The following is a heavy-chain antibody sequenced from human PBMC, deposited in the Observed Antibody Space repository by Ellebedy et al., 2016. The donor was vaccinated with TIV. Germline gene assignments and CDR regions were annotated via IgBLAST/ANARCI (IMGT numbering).Heavy chain of an antibody. J-gene: IGHJ5*02. V-gene: IGHV4-34*01. Sequence: SETLSLTCAVYGGSFSGYYWSWIRQPPGKGLEWIGEINHSGSTNYNPSLKSRVTISVDTSKNQFSLKLSSVTAVDTAVYYCARGLSRYCSGGSCYQVLWFDPWGQGTLVTVSS. D-gene: IGHD2-15*01. CDR3: ARGLSRYCSGGSCYQVLWFDP. CDR1: GGSFSGYY. CDR2: INHSGST.